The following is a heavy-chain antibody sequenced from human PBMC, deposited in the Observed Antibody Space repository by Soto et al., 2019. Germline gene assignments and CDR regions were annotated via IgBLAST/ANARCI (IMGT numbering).Heavy chain of an antibody. CDR1: GDSISSYY. CDR2: VSPIWRS. V-gene: IGHV4-59*08. J-gene: IGHJ6*02. D-gene: IGHD3-10*01. Sequence: QVLLQESGPGLVKPSETLSLSCTVSGDSISSYYWGWIRQPPGKEMEWIGYVSPIWRSAYNPSLQSRVAISLDTSKSQFSLELTSVAATDKSVYCCARQGFGALRGHVDVWGQGTTVTVSS. CDR3: ARQGFGALRGHVDV.